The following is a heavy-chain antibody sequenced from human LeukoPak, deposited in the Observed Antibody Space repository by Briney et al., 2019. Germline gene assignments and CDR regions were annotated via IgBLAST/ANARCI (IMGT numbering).Heavy chain of an antibody. Sequence: SCKVSGYTLTELSMHWVRQAPGKGLEWVSFIRKDGINTNYVDSVKGRFTISRDTSNKMVYLQMNSLRTEDMAVYYCAKDRAGNSWNFDYWGQGILVAVSS. CDR2: IRKDGINT. CDR1: GYTLTELS. CDR3: AKDRAGNSWNFDY. V-gene: IGHV3-30*02. J-gene: IGHJ4*02. D-gene: IGHD6-13*01.